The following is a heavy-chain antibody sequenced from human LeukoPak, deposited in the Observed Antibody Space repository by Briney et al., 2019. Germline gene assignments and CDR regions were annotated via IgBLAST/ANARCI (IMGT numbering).Heavy chain of an antibody. Sequence: GGSLRLSCAASGFTFNTYAMSWVRQAPGRGLEWVSTVSGSGDTTYYADSVRGRFTISRDNSKNTLYLQMNSLRADDTAVYYCAKDAGSGSPDYFDYWGQGTLVTVSS. CDR1: GFTFNTYA. V-gene: IGHV3-23*01. D-gene: IGHD3-10*01. J-gene: IGHJ4*02. CDR2: VSGSGDTT. CDR3: AKDAGSGSPDYFDY.